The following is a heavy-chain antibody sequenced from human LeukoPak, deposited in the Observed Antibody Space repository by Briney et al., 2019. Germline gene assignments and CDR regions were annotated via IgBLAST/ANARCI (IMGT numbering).Heavy chain of an antibody. CDR3: ARVNYHDSGSSYRWSTA. J-gene: IGHJ1*01. CDR2: INHSGST. V-gene: IGHV4-34*01. Sequence: KRSETLSLPRAVYVGSLSGYYWSWIRQPPGKGLEWIGEINHSGSTNYNPSLKSRVTTSVDPSKNQVSLKVTSVTAADTAVCYCARVNYHDSGSSYRWSTAWGQATLVTVSS. D-gene: IGHD3-22*01. CDR1: VGSLSGYY.